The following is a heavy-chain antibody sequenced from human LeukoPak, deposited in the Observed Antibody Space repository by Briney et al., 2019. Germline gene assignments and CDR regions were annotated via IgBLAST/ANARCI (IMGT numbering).Heavy chain of an antibody. CDR3: ARGVQDYGNYVVDY. D-gene: IGHD3-16*01. CDR1: GGSISGYY. CDR2: VYYTGSV. J-gene: IGHJ4*02. V-gene: IGHV4-59*01. Sequence: SETLSLTCTVSGGSISGYYWTWFRQPPGKELEWIGYVYYTGSVRYNPSLKSRLTMSIDTSKNQFSLKLSSVTAADTAVFYCARGVQDYGNYVVDYWGQGTLVTVSS.